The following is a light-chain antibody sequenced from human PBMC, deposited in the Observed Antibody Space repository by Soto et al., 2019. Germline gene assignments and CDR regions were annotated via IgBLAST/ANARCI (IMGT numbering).Light chain of an antibody. J-gene: IGKJ4*01. V-gene: IGKV1-39*01. CDR2: AAS. CDR1: QTISSY. CDR3: QQTFSTYVS. Sequence: DIQMPQSPSTLSASVGDRVTITCRASQTISSYLHWYQLKPGQAPKLLIYAASSLQSGVPSRFSGSGSGTEFTLTISSLQPEDFATYFCQQTFSTYVSFGGGTKVDIK.